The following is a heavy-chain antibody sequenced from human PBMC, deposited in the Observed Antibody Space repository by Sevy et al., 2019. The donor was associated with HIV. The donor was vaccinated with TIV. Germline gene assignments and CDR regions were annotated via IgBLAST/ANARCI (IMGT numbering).Heavy chain of an antibody. D-gene: IGHD3-10*01. CDR3: ARAYGSGSYSVERRRRPFDY. CDR2: INHSRST. V-gene: IGHV4-34*01. Sequence: SETLSLTCAVYGGSFSGYYWSWIRQPPGKGLEWIGEINHSRSTNYNPSLKSRVTISVDTSKNQFSLKLSSVTAADTAVYYCARAYGSGSYSVERRRRPFDYWGQGTLVTVSS. CDR1: GGSFSGYY. J-gene: IGHJ4*02.